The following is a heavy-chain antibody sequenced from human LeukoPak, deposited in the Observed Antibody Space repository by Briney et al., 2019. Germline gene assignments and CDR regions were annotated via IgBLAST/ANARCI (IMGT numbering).Heavy chain of an antibody. CDR3: AREGSSSWGTNWFDP. CDR1: GFTFSSYS. J-gene: IGHJ5*02. CDR2: ISSSSSTI. Sequence: PGVSLRLSCAASGFTFSSYSMNWVRQAPGKGLEWVSYISSSSSTIYYADFAKGRFNISRDNAKNSLYLQMNSLRAEDTAVYYCAREGSSSWGTNWFDPWGQGILVTVSS. D-gene: IGHD6-13*01. V-gene: IGHV3-48*01.